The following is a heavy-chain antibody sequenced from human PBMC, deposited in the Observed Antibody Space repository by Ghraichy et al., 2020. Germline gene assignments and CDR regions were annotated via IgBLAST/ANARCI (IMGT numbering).Heavy chain of an antibody. V-gene: IGHV1-2*02. CDR2: INPNSGGT. J-gene: IGHJ2*01. CDR1: GYTFTGYY. CDR3: ARSPPKAGILTGYYPGAKYWYFDL. D-gene: IGHD3-9*01. Sequence: ASVKVSCKASGYTFTGYYMHWVRQAPGQGLEWMGWINPNSGGTNYAQKFQGRVTMTRDTSISTAYMELSRLRSDDPAVYYCARSPPKAGILTGYYPGAKYWYFDLWGRGTLVTVSS.